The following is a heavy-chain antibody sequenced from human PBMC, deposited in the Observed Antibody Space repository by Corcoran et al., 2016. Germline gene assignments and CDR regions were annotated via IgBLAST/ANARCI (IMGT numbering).Heavy chain of an antibody. V-gene: IGHV4-38-2*02. D-gene: IGHD4-17*01. CDR3: ARVTVTEYFDY. J-gene: IGHJ4*02. Sequence: QVQLQESGPGLVKPSETLSLTCTVSGYSISSGYYWGWIRHPPGKGLEWIGSSYHSGTTYYNPSLQSRVTISVDTSKNQFSLRLSSVTAADTAVYYCARVTVTEYFDYWGQGTLATVSS. CDR1: GYSISSGYY. CDR2: SYHSGTT.